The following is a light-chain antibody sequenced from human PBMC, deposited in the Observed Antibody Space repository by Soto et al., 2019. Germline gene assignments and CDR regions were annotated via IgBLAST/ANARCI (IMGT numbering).Light chain of an antibody. V-gene: IGKV1-27*01. J-gene: IGKJ3*01. CDR1: QGIRNF. CDR3: QKYSSVPV. Sequence: DIQMTQSPPSLSASVGGRVTITCRASQGIRNFVAWYQQKPGKAPKLLIYAASTLQSGVPSRFSGSGSGTDFTLTLNSLQPEDVATYSCQKYSSVPVFGPGTKVEIK. CDR2: AAS.